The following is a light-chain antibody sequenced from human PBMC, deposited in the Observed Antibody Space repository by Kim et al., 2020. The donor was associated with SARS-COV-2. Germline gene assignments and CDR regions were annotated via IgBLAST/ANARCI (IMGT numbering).Light chain of an antibody. CDR3: LLYYGGGLT. CDR1: TGPVTRSYQ. V-gene: IGLV7-43*01. J-gene: IGLJ2*01. Sequence: PGRTVTPPFAARTGPVTRSYQPNWFQQSPGQAPRSLIYSTSNKQSWTPARFSGSLLGDKAALTLSGVQPEDEADYYCLLYYGGGLTFGGGTQLTVL. CDR2: STS.